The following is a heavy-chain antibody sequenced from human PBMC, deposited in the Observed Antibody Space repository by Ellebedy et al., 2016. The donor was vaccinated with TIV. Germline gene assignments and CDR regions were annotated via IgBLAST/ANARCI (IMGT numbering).Heavy chain of an antibody. V-gene: IGHV3-23*01. CDR1: GFTFSSYA. D-gene: IGHD3-10*01. CDR2: IRGSGGST. J-gene: IGHJ5*02. Sequence: GESLKISCAASGFTFSSYAMSWVRQAPGKGLEWVSAIRGSGGSTYYADSGKGRFTISRDNSKNTLYLQINRLRDEDTAVYYCANLLWAYTMVRGWNWFDPWGQGTLVTVSS. CDR3: ANLLWAYTMVRGWNWFDP.